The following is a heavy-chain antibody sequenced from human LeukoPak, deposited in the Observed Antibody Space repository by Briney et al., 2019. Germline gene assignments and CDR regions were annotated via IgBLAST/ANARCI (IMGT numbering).Heavy chain of an antibody. CDR1: IGSISSSNW. CDR2: IYHSGST. D-gene: IGHD3-10*01. J-gene: IGHJ4*02. CDR3: ARDHYYGSGSYEVPL. V-gene: IGHV4-4*02. Sequence: NPSETLSLTCSVSIGSISSSNWWSWVRQPPGKGLEWIGEIYHSGSTNYNPSLKSRVTISVDKSKNQFSLKLSSVTAADTAVYYCARDHYYGSGSYEVPLWGQGTLVTVSS.